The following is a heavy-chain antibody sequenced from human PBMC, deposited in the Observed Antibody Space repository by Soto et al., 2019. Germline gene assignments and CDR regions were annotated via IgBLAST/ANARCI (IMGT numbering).Heavy chain of an antibody. CDR2: INHGGST. CDR1: CGSFSSYY. Sequence: QVQLQQWGAGLLKPSETLSLTCAVYCGSFSSYYWSWIRQPPGKGLEWLGEINHGGSTNYNPSLKSRVTMSVDTSKNQFSLKLSSVTAADTAVYYCARTSRFDCWGQGTLVTVSS. J-gene: IGHJ4*02. D-gene: IGHD6-6*01. CDR3: ARTSRFDC. V-gene: IGHV4-34*01.